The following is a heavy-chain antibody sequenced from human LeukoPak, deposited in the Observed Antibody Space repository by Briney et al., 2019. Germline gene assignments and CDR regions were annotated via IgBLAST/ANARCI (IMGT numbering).Heavy chain of an antibody. D-gene: IGHD4-23*01. CDR1: GFTFTRYD. CDR2: VSNDETNK. Sequence: GKSLRLSCAASGFTFTRYDMHWVRQAPGXXLEWVAVVSNDETNKDYGNSVKGRFTIARDNAKNTLYLQMNSLRVEDTAVHDCVLGHYGGLFDNGGEGALVTVSS. V-gene: IGHV3-30*04. CDR3: VLGHYGGLFDN. J-gene: IGHJ4*02.